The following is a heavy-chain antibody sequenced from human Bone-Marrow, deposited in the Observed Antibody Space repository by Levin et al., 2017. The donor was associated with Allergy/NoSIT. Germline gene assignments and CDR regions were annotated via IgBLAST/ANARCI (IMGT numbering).Heavy chain of an antibody. CDR2: IIPIFGTA. V-gene: IGHV1-69*13. Sequence: GASVKVSCKASGGTFSSYAISWVRQAPGQGLEWMGGIIPIFGTANYAQKFQGRVTITADESTSTAYMELSSLRSEDTAVYYCASVSLGYCSSTSCPGTNWFDPWGQGTLVTVSS. J-gene: IGHJ5*02. CDR1: GGTFSSYA. CDR3: ASVSLGYCSSTSCPGTNWFDP. D-gene: IGHD2-2*01.